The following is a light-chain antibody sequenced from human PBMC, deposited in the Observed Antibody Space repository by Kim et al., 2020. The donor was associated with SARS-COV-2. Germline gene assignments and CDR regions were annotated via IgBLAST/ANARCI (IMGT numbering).Light chain of an antibody. V-gene: IGKV3-15*01. Sequence: EIVMTQSPATLSVSPGERATLSCRASQSVSSNLAWYQQKPGQAPRPLIYGASTRATGIPARFSGSGSGTEFTLTISSLQSEDFAVYYCQQYNNWRTFGQVTKVDIK. CDR2: GAS. CDR3: QQYNNWRT. J-gene: IGKJ1*01. CDR1: QSVSSN.